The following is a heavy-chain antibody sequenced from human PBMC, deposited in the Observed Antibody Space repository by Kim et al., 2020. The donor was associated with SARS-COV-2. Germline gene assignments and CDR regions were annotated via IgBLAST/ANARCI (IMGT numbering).Heavy chain of an antibody. D-gene: IGHD2-2*01. Sequence: GGSLRLSCAASGFTFSSYWMSWVRQAPGKGLEWVANIKQDGSEKYYVDSVKGRFTISRDNAKNSLYLQMNSLRAEDTAVYYCARERYCSSTSCYGYYYYGMDVWGQGTTVTVSS. V-gene: IGHV3-7*03. J-gene: IGHJ6*02. CDR3: ARERYCSSTSCYGYYYYGMDV. CDR2: IKQDGSEK. CDR1: GFTFSSYW.